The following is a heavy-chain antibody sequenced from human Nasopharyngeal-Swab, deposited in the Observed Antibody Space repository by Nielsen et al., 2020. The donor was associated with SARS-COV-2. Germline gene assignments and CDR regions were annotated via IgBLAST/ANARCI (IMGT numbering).Heavy chain of an antibody. CDR1: GFTFSSYW. J-gene: IGHJ6*02. D-gene: IGHD3-22*01. CDR3: AREPPATYYYDSSGYPKSSYYYGMDV. Sequence: GESLKISCAASGFTFSSYWMHWVRQAPGKGLVWVSRIKSDGSTTNYADSVKGRFTISRDNAKNTLYLQMNSLRAEDTAVYYCAREPPATYYYDSSGYPKSSYYYGMDVWGQGTTVTVSS. V-gene: IGHV3-74*01. CDR2: IKSDGSTT.